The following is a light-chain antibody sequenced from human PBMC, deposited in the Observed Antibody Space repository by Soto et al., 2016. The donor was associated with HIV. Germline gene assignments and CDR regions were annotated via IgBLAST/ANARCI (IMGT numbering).Light chain of an antibody. V-gene: IGKV1-8*01. Sequence: AIRMTQSPSSLSASTGDRVTITCRASEGISSYLAWYQQKPGKAPQLLIYDASTLKSGVPSRFSGSGSGTDLTLTIRGLQSEDFATYYCQQYYSYPWTFGQGT. CDR1: EGISSY. CDR3: QQYYSYPWT. CDR2: DAS. J-gene: IGKJ1*01.